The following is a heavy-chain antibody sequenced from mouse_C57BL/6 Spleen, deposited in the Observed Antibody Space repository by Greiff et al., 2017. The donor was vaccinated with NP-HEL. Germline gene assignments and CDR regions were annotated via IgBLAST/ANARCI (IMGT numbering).Heavy chain of an antibody. V-gene: IGHV1-77*01. Sequence: QVQLQQPGAELVKPGASVKLSCKASGYTFTSYWMHWVKQRPGQGLEWIGKIGPGSGSTYYNEKFKGKATLTADKSSSTAYMQLSSLTSEDSAVYFCARDDGFAMDYWGQGTSVTVSS. J-gene: IGHJ4*01. CDR3: ARDDGFAMDY. CDR1: GYTFTSYW. D-gene: IGHD2-3*01. CDR2: IGPGSGST.